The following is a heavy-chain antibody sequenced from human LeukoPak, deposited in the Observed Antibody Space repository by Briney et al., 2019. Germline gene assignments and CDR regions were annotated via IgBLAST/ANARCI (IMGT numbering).Heavy chain of an antibody. J-gene: IGHJ4*02. D-gene: IGHD6-13*01. V-gene: IGHV3-15*01. CDR3: TTDRIVAVGPQFDY. CDR2: IKSKTDGGTT. CDR1: GFIVSSNY. Sequence: PGGSLRLSCAVSGFIVSSNYMSWVRLAPGKGLEWVARIKSKTDGGTTDYAAPVKGRFTVSRDDSKSTLYLQMNSLKAEDTAMYYCTTDRIVAVGPQFDYWGQGTLVTVSS.